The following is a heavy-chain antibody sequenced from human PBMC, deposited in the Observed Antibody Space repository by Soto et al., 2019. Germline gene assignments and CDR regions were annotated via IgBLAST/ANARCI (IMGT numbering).Heavy chain of an antibody. CDR1: GYSFPDYW. J-gene: IGHJ4*02. D-gene: IGHD2-2*01. CDR2: IYPDDSDA. Sequence: PGEFLKISCQGSGYSFPDYWIGWVRQVPGKGLEWMGIIYPDDSDAKYSPSFQGQVTMSADKSINTAYLQWSSLKASDTGMYFCARDGLSSSTSFDYWGQGTQVTVSS. V-gene: IGHV5-51*01. CDR3: ARDGLSSSTSFDY.